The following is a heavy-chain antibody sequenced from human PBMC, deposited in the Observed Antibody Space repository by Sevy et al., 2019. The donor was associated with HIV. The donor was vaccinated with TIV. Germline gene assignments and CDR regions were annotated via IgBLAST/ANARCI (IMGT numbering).Heavy chain of an antibody. CDR3: ATADPRRCITMIVVVITTYAFDI. CDR2: FDPEDGET. D-gene: IGHD3-22*01. V-gene: IGHV1-24*01. CDR1: GYTLTELS. Sequence: ASVKVSCKVSGYTLTELSMHWVRQAPGKGLEWMGGFDPEDGETIYAQKFQGRVTMTEDTSTDTAYMELSSLRSEDTAVYYCATADPRRCITMIVVVITTYAFDIWGQGTMVTVSS. J-gene: IGHJ3*02.